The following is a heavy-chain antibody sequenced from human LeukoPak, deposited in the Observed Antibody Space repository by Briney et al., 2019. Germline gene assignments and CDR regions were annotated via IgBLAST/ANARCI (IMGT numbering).Heavy chain of an antibody. D-gene: IGHD6-6*01. CDR1: GFTFSSYG. V-gene: IGHV3-30*18. CDR3: AKAPGIAARPFDP. CDR2: ISYDGSNK. Sequence: GWSLRLSCAASGFTFSSYGMHWVRQAPGKGLEWVAVISYDGSNKYYADSVKGRFTISRDNSKNTLYLQMNSLRAEDTAVYYCAKAPGIAARPFDPWGQGTLVTVSS. J-gene: IGHJ5*02.